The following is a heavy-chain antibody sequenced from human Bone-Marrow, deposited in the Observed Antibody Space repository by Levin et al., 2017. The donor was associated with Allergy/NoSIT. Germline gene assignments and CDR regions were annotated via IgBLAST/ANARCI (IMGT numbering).Heavy chain of an antibody. CDR3: AKMSGCVTTTCFLDY. D-gene: IGHD2-2*01. Sequence: GGSLRLSCEASGFNFKIYGLHWVRQAPGKGPEWVAFTSYNGDEKNYADSVKGRFTISRDNSKNTVYLQMNSLRAEDTAVYFCAKMSGCVTTTCFLDYWGQGTQVTVSS. J-gene: IGHJ4*02. CDR2: TSYNGDEK. V-gene: IGHV3-30*18. CDR1: GFNFKIYG.